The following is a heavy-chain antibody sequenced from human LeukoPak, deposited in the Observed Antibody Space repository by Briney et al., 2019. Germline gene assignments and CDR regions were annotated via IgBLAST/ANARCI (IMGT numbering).Heavy chain of an antibody. V-gene: IGHV3-48*03. Sequence: PGGSLRLSCAASGVTFSSYEMNWVRQAPGKGLEWVSYISHGGTNIYYADSVKGRFTISRDNAKNSLYLQMSSLRAEDTALYYCASLNRADCSSTSCHTHYWGQGTLVTVSS. CDR1: GVTFSSYE. CDR2: ISHGGTNI. CDR3: ASLNRADCSSTSCHTHY. J-gene: IGHJ4*02. D-gene: IGHD2-2*01.